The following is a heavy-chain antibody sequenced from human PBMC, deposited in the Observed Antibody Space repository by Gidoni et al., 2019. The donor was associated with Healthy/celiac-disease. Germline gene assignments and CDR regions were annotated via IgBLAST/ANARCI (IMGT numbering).Heavy chain of an antibody. J-gene: IGHJ5*02. CDR2: INSDGSRT. CDR1: GFPFSRSW. Sequence: EVQLVESGGGLVQPGGSLRISCAASGFPFSRSWMHWVRQGPGKGLVGVSLINSDGSRTNYADSVKGRFTISRDNAKNTLYLQRSSLRAEDTAVYYCASEVRYCSGGSCYWDWFDPWGQGTLVTVSS. CDR3: ASEVRYCSGGSCYWDWFDP. D-gene: IGHD2-15*01. V-gene: IGHV3-74*01.